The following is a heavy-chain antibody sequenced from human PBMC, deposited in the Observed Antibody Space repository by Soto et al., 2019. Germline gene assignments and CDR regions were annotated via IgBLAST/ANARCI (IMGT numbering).Heavy chain of an antibody. J-gene: IGHJ4*02. Sequence: QVQLVESGGGVVQPGRSLRLSCAASGFTFSSYGMHWVRQAPGKGLEWVAVISYDGSNKYYADSVKGRFTISRDNSKNTLYLQMNSLRAEDTAVYYCAAGYSGYARDWGQGTLVTVSS. CDR1: GFTFSSYG. CDR2: ISYDGSNK. V-gene: IGHV3-30*03. CDR3: AAGYSGYARD. D-gene: IGHD5-12*01.